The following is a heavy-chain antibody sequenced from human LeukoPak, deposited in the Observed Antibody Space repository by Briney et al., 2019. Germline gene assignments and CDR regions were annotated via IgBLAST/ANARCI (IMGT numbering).Heavy chain of an antibody. V-gene: IGHV5-51*01. CDR2: IYPGDSDT. D-gene: IGHD6-13*01. CDR1: GYSFTSYW. CDR3: ARQVGIAAAGNWFDP. Sequence: GESLKISCKGSGYSFTSYWIGWVRQMPGKGLEWMGIIYPGDSDTRYSPSFQGQVTISADKSISTAYLQWSSLKASDTAMYYRARQVGIAAAGNWFDPWGQGTLVTVSS. J-gene: IGHJ5*02.